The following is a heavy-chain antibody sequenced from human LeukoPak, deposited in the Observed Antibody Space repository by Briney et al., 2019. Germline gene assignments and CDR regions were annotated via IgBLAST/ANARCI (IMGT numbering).Heavy chain of an antibody. CDR3: ARGKYYYLSGPDGDLDY. V-gene: IGHV1-2*06. D-gene: IGHD3-3*01. J-gene: IGHJ4*02. CDR1: GYTFTAYY. Sequence: ASVKVSCKASGYTFTAYYMHWVRQAPGQGLEWMGRINPHIGVTNFAQNFQGRVTITRDTSISTAYVELRRLRSEDTALYYGARGKYYYLSGPDGDLDYWGQRTLVTVSP. CDR2: INPHIGVT.